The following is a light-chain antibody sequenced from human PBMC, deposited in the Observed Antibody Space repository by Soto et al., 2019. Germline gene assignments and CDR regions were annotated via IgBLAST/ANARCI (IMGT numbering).Light chain of an antibody. CDR1: SSDIGDYNY. Sequence: QSALTQPASVSGSPGQSITISCTGTSSDIGDYNYVSWYQQYPGKVPKHVIYDVSHPPSGVSNRFSSSKSGNTASLTISGLPAEDEADYYCSSSTTTTSLVVFGGGTQLTAL. CDR2: DVS. V-gene: IGLV2-14*01. CDR3: SSSTTTTSLVV. J-gene: IGLJ3*02.